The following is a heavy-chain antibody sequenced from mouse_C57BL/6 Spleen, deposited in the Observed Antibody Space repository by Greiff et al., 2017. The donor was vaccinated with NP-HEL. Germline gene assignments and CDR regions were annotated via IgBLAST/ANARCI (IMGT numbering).Heavy chain of an antibody. J-gene: IGHJ3*01. Sequence: QVQLQQPGAELVKPGASVKLSCKASGYTFTSYWMQWVKQRPGQGLEWIGEIDPSDSYTNYNQKFKGKATLTVDTSSSTAYMQLSSLTSEDSAVYYCAREGGDGNPGAYWGQGTLVTVSA. CDR3: AREGGDGNPGAY. D-gene: IGHD2-1*01. V-gene: IGHV1-50*01. CDR2: IDPSDSYT. CDR1: GYTFTSYW.